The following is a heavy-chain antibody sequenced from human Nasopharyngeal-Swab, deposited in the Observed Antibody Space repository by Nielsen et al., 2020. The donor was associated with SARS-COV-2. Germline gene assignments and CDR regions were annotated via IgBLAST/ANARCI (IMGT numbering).Heavy chain of an antibody. V-gene: IGHV4-38-2*02. Sequence: SETLSLTCTVSGYSISSGYYWGWIRQPPGKGLEWIGSIYHSGSTYYNPSLKSRVTISVDTSKNQFSLKLSPVTAADTAVYYCARGHSSSSQYFDYWGQGTLVTVSS. J-gene: IGHJ4*02. CDR1: GYSISSGYY. D-gene: IGHD6-6*01. CDR2: IYHSGST. CDR3: ARGHSSSSQYFDY.